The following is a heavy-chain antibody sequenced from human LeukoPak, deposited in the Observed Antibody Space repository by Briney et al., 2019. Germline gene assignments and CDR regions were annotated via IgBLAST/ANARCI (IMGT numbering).Heavy chain of an antibody. Sequence: PGGSLRLSCAASGFTFSSYAMSWVRQAPGKGLEWVSGISGSGGTTYYADSVEGRFTISRDNSKNALYLQMNSLRADDTAVYYCAKDLMGYYDILTGYMGFDYWGQGTLVTVSS. J-gene: IGHJ4*01. CDR3: AKDLMGYYDILTGYMGFDY. CDR2: ISGSGGTT. D-gene: IGHD3-9*01. V-gene: IGHV3-23*01. CDR1: GFTFSSYA.